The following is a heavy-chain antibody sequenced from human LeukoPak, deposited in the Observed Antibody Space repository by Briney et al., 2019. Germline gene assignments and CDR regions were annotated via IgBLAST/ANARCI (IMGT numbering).Heavy chain of an antibody. CDR3: ARGEYDFWSGYLPDYGMDV. CDR2: IYYSGST. J-gene: IGHJ6*02. D-gene: IGHD3-3*01. Sequence: PSETLSLTCTVSGGSISSYYWSWIRQPPGKGLEWIGYIYYSGSTNYNPSPKSRVTISVDTSKNQFSLKLSSVTAADTAVYYCARGEYDFWSGYLPDYGMDVWGQGTTVTVSS. CDR1: GGSISSYY. V-gene: IGHV4-59*08.